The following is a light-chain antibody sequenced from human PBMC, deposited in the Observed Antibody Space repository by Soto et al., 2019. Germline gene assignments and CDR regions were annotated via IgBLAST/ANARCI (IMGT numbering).Light chain of an antibody. CDR1: QSISSW. CDR3: KQYNSYSRT. J-gene: IGKJ1*01. CDR2: KAS. Sequence: DIQMTQSPSTLSASVGDRVTITCRASQSISSWLAWYQQKPGKAPKLLISKASSLESGVPSRFSCSGSGTVFPLTLSSPQLADFGTSYCKQYNSYSRTFGQGAKVDIK. V-gene: IGKV1-5*03.